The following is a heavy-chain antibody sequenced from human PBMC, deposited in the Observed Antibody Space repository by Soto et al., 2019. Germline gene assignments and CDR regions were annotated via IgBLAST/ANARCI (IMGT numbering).Heavy chain of an antibody. J-gene: IGHJ6*02. D-gene: IGHD6-13*01. CDR1: GFTFSSYA. CDR2: ISGSGGST. V-gene: IGHV3-23*01. CDR3: AKDSLITAAGGHIDYYYYGMDV. Sequence: GGSLRLSCAASGFTFSSYAMSWVRQAPGKGLEWVSAISGSGGSTYYADSVKGRFTISRDNSKNTLYLQMNSLRAEDTAVYYCAKDSLITAAGGHIDYYYYGMDVWGQGTTVTVSS.